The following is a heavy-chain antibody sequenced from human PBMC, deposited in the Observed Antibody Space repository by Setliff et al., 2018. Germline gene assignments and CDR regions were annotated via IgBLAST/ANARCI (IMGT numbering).Heavy chain of an antibody. J-gene: IGHJ6*03. V-gene: IGHV3-23*01. CDR2: ISGTGGST. CDR1: GFPFSSYA. CDR3: AKDLLVSGSYYYYYYMDV. D-gene: IGHD1-26*01. Sequence: GGSLRLSCAASGFPFSSYALSWVRQAPGKGLEWVSAISGTGGSTYYADSVKGRFNISRDKSKHTLYLQMNSLRAEDTAVYYCAKDLLVSGSYYYYYYMDVWGKGTTVTVSS.